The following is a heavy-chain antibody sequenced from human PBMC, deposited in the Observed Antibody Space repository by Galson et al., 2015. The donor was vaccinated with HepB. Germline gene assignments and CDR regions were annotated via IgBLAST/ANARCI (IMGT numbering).Heavy chain of an antibody. V-gene: IGHV3-30*18. CDR3: AKYPYLYHALAGNMAGFDY. D-gene: IGHD6-19*01. CDR1: GVPFSNYG. CDR2: ISYDGRNK. J-gene: IGHJ4*02. Sequence: SLRLSCEASGVPFSNYGFHWVRQAPGKGLEWVTVISYDGRNKHTEDSVRGRLTISRDTPKNMVYLQMNSLRAEDTALYYCAKYPYLYHALAGNMAGFDYWGQGTLVTVSS.